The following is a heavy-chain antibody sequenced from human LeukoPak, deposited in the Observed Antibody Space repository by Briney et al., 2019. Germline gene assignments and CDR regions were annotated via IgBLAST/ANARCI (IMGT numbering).Heavy chain of an antibody. CDR3: ARTYDFWGGPFDY. CDR2: IYYSGST. D-gene: IGHD3-3*01. CDR1: GGSISSSSYY. Sequence: SQTLSLTCTVSGGSISSSSYYWGWIRQPPGKGLEWIGSIYYSGSTYYNPSLKSRVTISVDTSKNQFSLKLSSVTAADTAVYYCARTYDFWGGPFDYWGQGTLVTVSS. J-gene: IGHJ4*02. V-gene: IGHV4-39*01.